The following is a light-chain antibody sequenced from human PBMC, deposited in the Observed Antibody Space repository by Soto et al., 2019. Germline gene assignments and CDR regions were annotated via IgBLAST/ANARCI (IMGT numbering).Light chain of an antibody. CDR1: QSVSSK. CDR2: GAS. Sequence: EIVVTQSPATLSVSPGERATLSCRASQSVSSKLAWYQQKPGQAPRLLINGASTRATGIPARFSGSGSGTEFSLTIRSLQSEDFAVYYCQQYSDWPPTFGQGTKVDIK. V-gene: IGKV3-15*01. CDR3: QQYSDWPPT. J-gene: IGKJ1*01.